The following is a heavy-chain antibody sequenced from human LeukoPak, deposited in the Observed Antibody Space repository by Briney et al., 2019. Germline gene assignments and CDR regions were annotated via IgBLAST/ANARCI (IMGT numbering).Heavy chain of an antibody. D-gene: IGHD3-10*01. V-gene: IGHV4-30-2*01. CDR3: ARRGYLRFRGFGELSPYYFDY. Sequence: SETLSLTCTVSGGSISSGGYYWSWIRQPPGKGLEWIGYIYHSGSTYYNPSLKSRVTISVDRSKNQFSLKLSSVTAADTAVYYCARRGYLRFRGFGELSPYYFDYWGQGTLVTVSS. CDR2: IYHSGST. J-gene: IGHJ4*02. CDR1: GGSISSGGYY.